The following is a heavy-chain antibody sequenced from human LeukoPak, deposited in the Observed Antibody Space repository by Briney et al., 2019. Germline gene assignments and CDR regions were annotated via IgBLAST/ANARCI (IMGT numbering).Heavy chain of an antibody. CDR1: GFIFSSYS. Sequence: GGSLRLSCAASGFIFSSYSMNWVRQAPGKGLEWVANIKQDGSEKYYVDSVKGRFTISRDNAKNSLYLQMNSLRAEDTAVYYCARRAYYFDYWGQGTLVTVSS. CDR2: IKQDGSEK. V-gene: IGHV3-7*01. J-gene: IGHJ4*02. CDR3: ARRAYYFDY.